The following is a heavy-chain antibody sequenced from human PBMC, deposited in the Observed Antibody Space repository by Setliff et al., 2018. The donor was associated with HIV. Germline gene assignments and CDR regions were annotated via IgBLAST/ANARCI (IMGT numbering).Heavy chain of an antibody. CDR1: GYSFTSYW. D-gene: IGHD3-16*01. CDR3: ARLSSRIGDLGPPFDY. Sequence: GESLKISCKGSGYSFTSYWIGWVRQMPGKGLEWMGIIYPGDSATSYCPSFQGQVTISADKSISTAYLQWSSLKASDTAMYYCARLSSRIGDLGPPFDYWGQGTLVTVSS. CDR2: IYPGDSAT. V-gene: IGHV5-51*01. J-gene: IGHJ4*02.